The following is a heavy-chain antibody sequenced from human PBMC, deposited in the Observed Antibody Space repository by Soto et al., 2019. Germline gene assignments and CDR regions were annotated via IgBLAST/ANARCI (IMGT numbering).Heavy chain of an antibody. Sequence: QVQLVQSGAEVKKPGASVKVSCKASGYTFTSYDINWVRQATGQGLEWMGWMNPNSGNTGYAQKFQGRVTMTRNTSISTAYMELSSLRFEDTAVYYCARGVEQWLTSYNWFDPWGQGTLVTVSS. CDR1: GYTFTSYD. CDR3: ARGVEQWLTSYNWFDP. J-gene: IGHJ5*02. D-gene: IGHD6-19*01. CDR2: MNPNSGNT. V-gene: IGHV1-8*01.